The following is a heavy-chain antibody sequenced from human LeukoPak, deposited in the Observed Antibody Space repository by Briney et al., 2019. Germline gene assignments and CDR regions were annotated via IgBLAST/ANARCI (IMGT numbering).Heavy chain of an antibody. V-gene: IGHV1-8*01. CDR1: GYTFTSYD. CDR2: MNPNSGNT. J-gene: IGHJ4*02. CDR3: ARGGGSYYDSSGYYYPHY. D-gene: IGHD3-22*01. Sequence: ASVKVSCKASGYTFTSYDINWVRQATGQGLEWMGWMNPNSGNTGYAQKFQGRVTMTRNTSISTAYMELSSLRSEDTAVYYCARGGGSYYDSSGYYYPHYWGQGTLVTVSS.